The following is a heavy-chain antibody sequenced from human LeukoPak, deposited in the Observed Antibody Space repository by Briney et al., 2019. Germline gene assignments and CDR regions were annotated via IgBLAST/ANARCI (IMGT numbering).Heavy chain of an antibody. V-gene: IGHV1-69*06. Sequence: ASVRVSCKASGGTFSSYAISWVRQAPGRGLEWMGGIIPIFGTANYAQKFQGRVTITADKSTSTAYMELSSLRSEDTAVYYCATAPPYCGGDCYSSFDYWGQGTLVTVSS. D-gene: IGHD2-21*02. CDR1: GGTFSSYA. CDR3: ATAPPYCGGDCYSSFDY. CDR2: IIPIFGTA. J-gene: IGHJ4*02.